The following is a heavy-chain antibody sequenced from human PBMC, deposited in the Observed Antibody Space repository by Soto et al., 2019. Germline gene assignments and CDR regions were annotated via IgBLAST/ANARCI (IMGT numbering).Heavy chain of an antibody. D-gene: IGHD1-1*01. CDR2: TYYRSKWYY. V-gene: IGHV6-1*01. CDR3: ARDQRDSLAY. CDR1: GDSVSIKSAA. J-gene: IGHJ4*02. Sequence: PSQTLSLTCAISGDSVSIKSAAWNWIRQSPSRGLEWLGRTYYRSKWYYDYADSVKSRITINSDTSKNQFSLQLNSVTPEGTAVYYCARDQRDSLAYWGQGTLVTVSS.